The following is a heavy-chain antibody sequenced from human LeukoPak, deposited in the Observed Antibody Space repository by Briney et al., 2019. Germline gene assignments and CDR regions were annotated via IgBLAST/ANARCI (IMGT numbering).Heavy chain of an antibody. Sequence: ASVKVSCKASGYTFTSYDINWVRQATGQGLEWMGWMNPNSGNTGYAQKFQGRVTMTRNTSISTAYMELSSLRSEDTAVYYCARGRVRGSGYSNWFDPWGQGTLVTVSS. D-gene: IGHD3-3*01. V-gene: IGHV1-8*01. CDR2: MNPNSGNT. CDR3: ARGRVRGSGYSNWFDP. J-gene: IGHJ5*02. CDR1: GYTFTSYD.